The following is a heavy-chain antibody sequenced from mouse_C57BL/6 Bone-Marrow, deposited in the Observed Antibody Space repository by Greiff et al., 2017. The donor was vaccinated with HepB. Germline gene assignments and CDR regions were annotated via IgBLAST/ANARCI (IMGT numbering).Heavy chain of an antibody. V-gene: IGHV1-9*01. CDR1: GYTFTGYW. D-gene: IGHD1-1*01. CDR3: ARGYDGSSYPLFAY. CDR2: ILPGSGST. J-gene: IGHJ3*01. Sequence: QVQLQQSGAELMKPGASVKLSCKATGYTFTGYWIEWVKQRPGHGLEWIGEILPGSGSTNYTEKFKGKATFTADPSSNTADMQLSSLTTEDSAIYYCARGYDGSSYPLFAYWGQGTLVTVSA.